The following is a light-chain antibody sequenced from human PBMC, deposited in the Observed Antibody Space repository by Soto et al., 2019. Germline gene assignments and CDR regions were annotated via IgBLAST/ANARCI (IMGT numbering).Light chain of an antibody. CDR1: ASNIGTNT. V-gene: IGLV1-44*01. CDR2: YND. J-gene: IGLJ2*01. Sequence: QSVLTQPPSASGTPGQRVTISCSGAASNIGTNTVNWYQQLPGAAPKLLIYYNDRRPSGGFTDRFSASNSGTSASLAISGLRFEDEANYYYAAREKTLNGPLFGGGTKLTVL. CDR3: AAREKTLNGPL.